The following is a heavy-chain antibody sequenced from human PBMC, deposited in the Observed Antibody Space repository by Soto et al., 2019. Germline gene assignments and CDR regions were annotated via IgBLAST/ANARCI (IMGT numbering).Heavy chain of an antibody. CDR3: AKGRGSGWAWYFDN. D-gene: IGHD6-19*01. V-gene: IGHV3-23*01. CDR2: ISDTGAST. CDR1: GFTFKESA. J-gene: IGHJ4*02. Sequence: EVRLLEAGGGLKQPGGALRLSCAASGFTFKESAMNWVRQAPGKGLEWVASISDTGASTWYAESVRGRLSISRDNSKNTLYLQMNSLRGEDTAVYYCAKGRGSGWAWYFDNWGQGTLVTVSS.